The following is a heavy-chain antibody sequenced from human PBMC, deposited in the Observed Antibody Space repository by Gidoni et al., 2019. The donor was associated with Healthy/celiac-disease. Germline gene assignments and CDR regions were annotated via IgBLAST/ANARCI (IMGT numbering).Heavy chain of an antibody. J-gene: IGHJ5*02. V-gene: IGHV3-23*01. D-gene: IGHD3-3*01. CDR3: AKDLERITIFGVVTGFDP. CDR2: ISGSGGST. Sequence: EVQLLESGGGLVQPGGSLRLSCAAPGFTFSSYAMGWVRQAPGKGLEWVSAISGSGGSTYYADSVKGRFTISRDNSKNTLYRQMNSLRAEDTAVYYCAKDLERITIFGVVTGFDPWGQGTLVTVSS. CDR1: GFTFSSYA.